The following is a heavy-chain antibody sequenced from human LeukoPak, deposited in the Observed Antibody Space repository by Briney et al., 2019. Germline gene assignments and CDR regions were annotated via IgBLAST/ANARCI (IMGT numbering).Heavy chain of an antibody. CDR2: ISSSGSTM. Sequence: LGGSLRLSCAASGFTFSSYEMNWVRQAPGKGLEWISYISSSGSTMYYADSVKGRFTISRDNAKNSLYLQMNSLRAEDTAIYYCASSSWYALDYWGQGTLVTVSS. CDR3: ASSSWYALDY. V-gene: IGHV3-48*03. D-gene: IGHD6-13*01. J-gene: IGHJ4*02. CDR1: GFTFSSYE.